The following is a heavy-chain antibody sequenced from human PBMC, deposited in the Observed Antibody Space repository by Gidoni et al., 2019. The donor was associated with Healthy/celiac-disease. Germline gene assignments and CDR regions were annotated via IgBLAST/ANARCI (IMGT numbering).Heavy chain of an antibody. CDR2: ISYDGSNK. Sequence: QVQLVESGGGVVQPGRSLRLSCAASGFTFSSYGMHWVRQAPGKGLEWVAVISYDGSNKYYADSVKGRFTISRDNSKNTLYLQMNSLRAEDTAVYYCAKDKHIVGATAFFDYWGQGTLVTVSS. V-gene: IGHV3-30*18. CDR3: AKDKHIVGATAFFDY. CDR1: GFTFSSYG. D-gene: IGHD1-26*01. J-gene: IGHJ4*02.